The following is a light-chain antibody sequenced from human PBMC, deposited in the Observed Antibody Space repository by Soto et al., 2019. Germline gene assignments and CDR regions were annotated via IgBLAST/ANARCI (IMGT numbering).Light chain of an antibody. V-gene: IGKV1-5*01. J-gene: IGKJ5*01. Sequence: DIQMTQSPSTLSGSVGDRVTITCRASQTISSWLAWYQQKPGKAPKLLIYAVSSLQSGVSSRFSGSGSGTDFTLTISRLEPEDFAVYYCQQYGSSPPTFGQGTRLENK. CDR3: QQYGSSPPT. CDR2: AVS. CDR1: QTISSW.